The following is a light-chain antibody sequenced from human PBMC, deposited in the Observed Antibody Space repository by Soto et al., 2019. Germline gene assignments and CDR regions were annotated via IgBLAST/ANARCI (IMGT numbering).Light chain of an antibody. CDR1: QSVSSY. V-gene: IGKV3-20*01. Sequence: EIVLKHSPATLSLSPEERATLSCRASQSVSSYLAWYQQKPGQAPRLLIYAASSRATGSPDRFSGSGSGTDFTLTFSRLEPEDFAVYYFQQYGSSLWTFGQGTKVDI. J-gene: IGKJ1*01. CDR3: QQYGSSLWT. CDR2: AAS.